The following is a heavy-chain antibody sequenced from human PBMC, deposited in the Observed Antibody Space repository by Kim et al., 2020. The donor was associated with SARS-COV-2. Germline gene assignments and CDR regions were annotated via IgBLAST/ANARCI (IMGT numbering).Heavy chain of an antibody. V-gene: IGHV1-8*01. CDR3: ARGVSVPGGD. J-gene: IGHJ4*02. D-gene: IGHD2-8*02. Sequence: NTGYAQKFQGRVTMTRNTSISTAYMELSSLRSEDTAVYYCARGVSVPGGDWGQGTLVTVSS. CDR2: NT.